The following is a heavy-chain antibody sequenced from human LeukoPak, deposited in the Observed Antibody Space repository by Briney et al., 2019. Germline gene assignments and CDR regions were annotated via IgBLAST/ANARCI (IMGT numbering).Heavy chain of an antibody. J-gene: IGHJ5*02. D-gene: IGHD4-11*01. CDR1: CGSISSSSYY. V-gene: IGHV4-39*01. CDR2: IYYSGST. Sequence: PSKTLSLTCTVSCGSISSSSYYWGWIRQPPGKGLEWIGSIYYSGSTYYNPSLKSRVTISVDTSKNQFSLGLSSVTAADTAVYYCARHDYSNYLNWFDPWGQGTLVTVSS. CDR3: ARHDYSNYLNWFDP.